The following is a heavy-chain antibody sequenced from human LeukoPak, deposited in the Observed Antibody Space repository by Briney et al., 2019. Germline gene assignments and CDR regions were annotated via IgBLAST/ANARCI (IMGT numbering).Heavy chain of an antibody. Sequence: PGGSLRLSCAASGFTFSSYAMSWVRQAPGKGREGVSAISGSGGSTYYADSVKGRFTISRDNSKNTLYLQMNSLRAEDTAVYYCVKDVIVVVAAGDYFDYWGQGTLVTVSS. CDR3: VKDVIVVVAAGDYFDY. CDR2: ISGSGGST. J-gene: IGHJ4*02. D-gene: IGHD2-15*01. V-gene: IGHV3-23*01. CDR1: GFTFSSYA.